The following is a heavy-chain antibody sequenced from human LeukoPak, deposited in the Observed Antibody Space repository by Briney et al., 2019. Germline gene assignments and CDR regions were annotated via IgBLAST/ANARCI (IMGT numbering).Heavy chain of an antibody. CDR2: IYYSGST. CDR3: ARREYGLLDY. J-gene: IGHJ4*02. Sequence: SETLSLTCTVSGGSISSSSYYWGWIRQPPGKGLEWIGSIYYSGSTYYNPSLKSRVTISVDTSKNQFSLKLSSVTAADTAVYYCARREYGLLDYWGQGTLVTVSS. CDR1: GGSISSSSYY. V-gene: IGHV4-39*01. D-gene: IGHD4/OR15-4a*01.